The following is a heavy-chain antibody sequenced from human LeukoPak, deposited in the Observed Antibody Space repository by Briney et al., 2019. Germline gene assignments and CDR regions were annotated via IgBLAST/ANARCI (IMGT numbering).Heavy chain of an antibody. J-gene: IGHJ4*02. CDR1: GYSFTNYW. CDR3: ARHVRCTNDNCYLDY. Sequence: PGESLEISCKGSGYSFTNYWIGWVRQMPEKGLEWMGIVYPGDSDTRYSPSFRGQVTISADKSINTAYLQWGSLEASDTAIYYCARHVRCTNDNCYLDYWGQGTVVTVSS. V-gene: IGHV5-51*01. CDR2: VYPGDSDT. D-gene: IGHD2-8*01.